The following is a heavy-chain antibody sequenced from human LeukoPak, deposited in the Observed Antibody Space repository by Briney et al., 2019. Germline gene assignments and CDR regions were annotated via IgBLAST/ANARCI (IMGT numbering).Heavy chain of an antibody. J-gene: IGHJ4*02. CDR3: ARGASRIDY. CDR1: GGSISSGSYY. V-gene: IGHV4-61*02. CDR2: IYTSGST. Sequence: SQTLSLTCTVSGGSISSGSYYWSWIRQPAGKGLEWIGRIYTSGSTNYNPSLKSRVTISVDTSKNRFSLKLSSVTAADTAVYYCARGASRIDYWGQGTLVTVSS.